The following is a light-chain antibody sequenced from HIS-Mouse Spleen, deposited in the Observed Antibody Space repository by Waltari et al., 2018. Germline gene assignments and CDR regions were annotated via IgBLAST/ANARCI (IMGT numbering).Light chain of an antibody. CDR1: SSDVGSYNL. CDR3: CSYAGSSTFEV. J-gene: IGLJ2*01. V-gene: IGLV2-23*03. Sequence: QSALTQPASVSGSPGQSITISCTGTSSDVGSYNLVSWYQPHPGKAPKLMIYEGSKRPSGLSIRVSGSQSGNTASLTISGLQAEDEADYYCCSYAGSSTFEVFGGGTKLTVL. CDR2: EGS.